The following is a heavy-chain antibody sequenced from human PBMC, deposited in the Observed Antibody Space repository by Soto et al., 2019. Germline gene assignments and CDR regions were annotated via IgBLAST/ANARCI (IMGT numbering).Heavy chain of an antibody. CDR2: ISYDGSNK. CDR3: ARDQGWDCSSTSCYTGNMLDY. CDR1: GFTFSSYA. V-gene: IGHV3-30-3*01. D-gene: IGHD2-2*01. Sequence: VQLLESGGGLVQPGGSLRLSCAASGFTFSSYAMSWVRQAPGKGLEWVAVISYDGSNKYYADSVKGRFTISRDNSKNTLYLQMNSLRAEDTAVYYCARDQGWDCSSTSCYTGNMLDYWGQGTLVTVSS. J-gene: IGHJ4*02.